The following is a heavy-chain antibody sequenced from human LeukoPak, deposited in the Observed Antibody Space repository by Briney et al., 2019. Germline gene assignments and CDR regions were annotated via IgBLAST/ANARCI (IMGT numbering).Heavy chain of an antibody. CDR3: ARGLAPYSYEYSGHDPYYYYNMDV. Sequence: ASVKVSCKASGYTFTSYGISWVRQAPGQGLEWMGWISAYNGNTNYAQKLQGRVSMTGNTSTSTAYMELSSLRSEDTAVYYCARGLAPYSYEYSGHDPYYYYNMDVWGKGTTVIVSS. CDR2: ISAYNGNT. CDR1: GYTFTSYG. V-gene: IGHV1-18*01. J-gene: IGHJ6*03. D-gene: IGHD5-12*01.